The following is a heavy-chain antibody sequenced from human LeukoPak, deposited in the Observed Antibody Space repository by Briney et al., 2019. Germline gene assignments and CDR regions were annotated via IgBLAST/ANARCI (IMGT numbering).Heavy chain of an antibody. J-gene: IGHJ4*02. D-gene: IGHD5-24*01. V-gene: IGHV6-1*01. CDR3: ARDGRDGYNVPLSFDY. Sequence: PSQTLSLTCAISGDSVSSNSAAWNWIRQSPSRGLEWLGRTYYRSKWYNDYAVSVKGRVTINPDTSKNQFSLQLNSVTPEDTAVYYCARDGRDGYNVPLSFDYWGQGTLVTVSS. CDR2: TYYRSKWYN. CDR1: GDSVSSNSAA.